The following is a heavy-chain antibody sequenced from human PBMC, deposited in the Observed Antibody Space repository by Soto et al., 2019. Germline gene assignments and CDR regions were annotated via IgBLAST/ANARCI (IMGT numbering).Heavy chain of an antibody. D-gene: IGHD3-22*01. J-gene: IGHJ4*02. CDR1: GYTFTSSD. Sequence: ASVKVSCKASGYTFTSSDINWVRQATGQGLEWMRWMNPNSGNTGYAQKFQGRVTMTRNTSISTAYMELSSLRSEDTAVYYCARQAYYYDSSGYYYEIDYWGQGTLVTVSS. V-gene: IGHV1-8*01. CDR3: ARQAYYYDSSGYYYEIDY. CDR2: MNPNSGNT.